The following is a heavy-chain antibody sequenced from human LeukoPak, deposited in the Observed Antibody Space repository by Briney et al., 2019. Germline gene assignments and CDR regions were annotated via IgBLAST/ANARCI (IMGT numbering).Heavy chain of an antibody. Sequence: GASVKVSCKASGYTFTSYDINWVRQATGQGLEWMGWMNPNSGNTGYAQKFQGRVTMTRNTSISTAYMELSSLRSEDTAVYYCARGLVWGIPNWFDPWGQGTLVTVSS. D-gene: IGHD7-27*01. J-gene: IGHJ5*02. CDR3: ARGLVWGIPNWFDP. CDR2: MNPNSGNT. CDR1: GYTFTSYD. V-gene: IGHV1-8*01.